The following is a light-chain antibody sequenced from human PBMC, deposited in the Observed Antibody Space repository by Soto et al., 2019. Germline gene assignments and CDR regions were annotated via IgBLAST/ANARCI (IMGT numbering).Light chain of an antibody. CDR2: EVS. J-gene: IGLJ1*01. Sequence: QYVLTQPSSVSGAPGQSITISCTGTSSDVGGYSYVSWYQQLPGKAPKLLIYEVSNRPSGVSNRFSGSKSGNTASMTISGLQAEDEADYYCSSYSSSNPVYDFRSGTKVTVL. CDR3: SSYSSSNPVYD. V-gene: IGLV2-14*01. CDR1: SSDVGGYSY.